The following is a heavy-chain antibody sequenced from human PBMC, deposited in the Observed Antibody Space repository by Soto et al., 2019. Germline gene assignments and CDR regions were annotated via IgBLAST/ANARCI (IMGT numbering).Heavy chain of an antibody. CDR1: GFTFSSYS. V-gene: IGHV3-21*01. CDR3: ARDRGGAIRFDP. J-gene: IGHJ5*02. CDR2: ISSSSSYI. D-gene: IGHD3-16*02. Sequence: EVQLVESGGGLVKPGGSLRLSCAASGFTFSSYSMNWVRQAPGKGLEWVSSISSSSSYIYYADSVKGRFTISRDNAKNSLYLQMNSLRAEDTAVYYCARDRGGAIRFDPWGQGTLVTVSS.